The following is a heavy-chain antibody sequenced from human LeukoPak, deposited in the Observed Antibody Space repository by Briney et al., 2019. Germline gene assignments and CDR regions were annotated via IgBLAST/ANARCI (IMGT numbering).Heavy chain of an antibody. V-gene: IGHV3-23*01. CDR3: AKDSRVVGYCSGGSCYSSRDY. Sequence: QPWGSLRLSCAASGFTFSSYAMSWVRQAPGKGLEWVSAISGSGGSTYYADSVKGRFTISRDNSKNTLYLQMNSLRAEDTAVYYCAKDSRVVGYCSGGSCYSSRDYWGQGTLVTVSS. J-gene: IGHJ4*02. CDR1: GFTFSSYA. CDR2: ISGSGGST. D-gene: IGHD2-15*01.